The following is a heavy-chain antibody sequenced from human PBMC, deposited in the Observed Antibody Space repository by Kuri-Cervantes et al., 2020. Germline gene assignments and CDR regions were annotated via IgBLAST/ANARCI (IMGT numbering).Heavy chain of an antibody. V-gene: IGHV1-69*13. CDR3: ARHGLSGVLHP. CDR1: GGTFSSYA. CDR2: IIPIFGTA. D-gene: IGHD7-27*01. J-gene: IGHJ5*02. Sequence: SVKVSCKASGGTFSSYAISWVRQAPGQGLEWMGGIIPIFGTANYAQKFQGRVTITADESTSTAYMELSSLKASDTAMYYCARHGLSGVLHPWGQGTLVTVSS.